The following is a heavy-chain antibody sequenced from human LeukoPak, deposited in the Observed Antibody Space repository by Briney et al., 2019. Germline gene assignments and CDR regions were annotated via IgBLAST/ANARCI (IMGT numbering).Heavy chain of an antibody. CDR2: ISSSGSTI. J-gene: IGHJ6*04. V-gene: IGHV3-48*03. Sequence: GGSLRLSCAASGFTFSSYEMNWVRQAPGKGLEWVSYISSSGSTIYYADSVKGRFTISRDNAKNSLCLQMNSLRAEDTAVYYCARALVVPAPRYYYGMDVWGKGTTVTVSS. D-gene: IGHD2-2*01. CDR3: ARALVVPAPRYYYGMDV. CDR1: GFTFSSYE.